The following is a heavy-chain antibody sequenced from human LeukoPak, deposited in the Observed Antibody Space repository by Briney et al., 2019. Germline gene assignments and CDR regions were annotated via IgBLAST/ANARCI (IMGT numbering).Heavy chain of an antibody. D-gene: IGHD6-13*01. CDR3: ARLVEYSSSWYVNYYYGMDV. V-gene: IGHV5-51*01. CDR2: IYPGDSDT. J-gene: IGHJ6*02. CDR1: GYSFTSYW. Sequence: GESLKISCKGSGYSFTSYWIGWVRQMPGKGLEWMGIIYPGDSDTRYSPSFQGQVTISADKSISTAYLQWSSLKASDTAMYYCARLVEYSSSWYVNYYYGMDVWGQGTLVTVSS.